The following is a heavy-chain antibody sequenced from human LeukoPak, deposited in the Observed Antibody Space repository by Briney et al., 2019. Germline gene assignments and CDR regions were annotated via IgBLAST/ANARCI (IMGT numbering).Heavy chain of an antibody. D-gene: IGHD3-10*01. V-gene: IGHV3-30*02. CDR3: AKESPDYYGSGSLKPSDY. CDR2: IWYDGSNK. J-gene: IGHJ4*02. CDR1: GFIFSTYA. Sequence: GGSLRLSCEASGFIFSTYAMHWVRQAPGKGLEWVTFIWYDGSNKYYADSVRGRFTISRDNSKNTMYLQMNSLRAEDTAVYYCAKESPDYYGSGSLKPSDYWGQGTLVTVSS.